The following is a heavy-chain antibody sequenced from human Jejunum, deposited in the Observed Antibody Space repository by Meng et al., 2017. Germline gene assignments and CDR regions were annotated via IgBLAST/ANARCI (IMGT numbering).Heavy chain of an antibody. CDR2: ISGSGDLI. CDR1: GFTFRSHA. D-gene: IGHD4-23*01. Sequence: GESLKISCATSGFTFRSHAMDWVRQAPGKGLGWLSYISGSGDLIYYADSVRGRFTISRDNAKGSLYLQMNSLRADDTAVYYCARDGNYGGNHDYWGQGTLVTVSS. V-gene: IGHV3-48*03. J-gene: IGHJ4*02. CDR3: ARDGNYGGNHDY.